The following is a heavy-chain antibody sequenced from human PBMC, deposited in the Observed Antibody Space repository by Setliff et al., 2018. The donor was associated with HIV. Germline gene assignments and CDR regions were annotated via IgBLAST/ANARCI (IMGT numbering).Heavy chain of an antibody. CDR2: INVYSGDT. CDR3: ATDRTQTGISMVRGRLTDPARYPLDY. Sequence: ASVKVSCKASGYPFNNFGISWVRQAPGQGLEWLAWINVYSGDTNFAQRFQGRVTMTRDASTGTAYMELRNLRSDDTAVYYCATDRTQTGISMVRGRLTDPARYPLDYWGPGTLVTVTS. V-gene: IGHV1-18*01. D-gene: IGHD3-10*01. CDR1: GYPFNNFG. J-gene: IGHJ4*02.